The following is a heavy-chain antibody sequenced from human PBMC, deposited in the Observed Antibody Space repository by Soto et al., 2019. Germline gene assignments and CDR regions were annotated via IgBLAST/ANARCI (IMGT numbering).Heavy chain of an antibody. CDR3: ASLGSYYDFWSGYFPNYYYGTDV. V-gene: IGHV3-74*01. Sequence: PGVSLXLSFAASGFTFSSYWMHWVRQAPGKGLVWVSRINSDGSSTSYAGSVKGRFTISRDNAKNTLYLQMNSLRAEDTAVYYCASLGSYYDFWSGYFPNYYYGTDVWGQGTTVTVSS. CDR1: GFTFSSYW. D-gene: IGHD3-3*01. J-gene: IGHJ6*02. CDR2: INSDGSST.